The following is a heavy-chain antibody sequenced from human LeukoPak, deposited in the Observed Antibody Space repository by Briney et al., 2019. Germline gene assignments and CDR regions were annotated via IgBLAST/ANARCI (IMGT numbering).Heavy chain of an antibody. CDR3: TTDVGTTGTALFDY. J-gene: IGHJ4*02. V-gene: IGHV3-15*01. D-gene: IGHD1-1*01. CDR2: IKSKTDGGTT. Sequence: GGSLRLSCAASGFTFRNAWMSWVRQAPGKGLEWVGRIKSKTDGGTTDYAAPVKGRFTISRDDSKNTLYLQMNSLKTEDTAVYYCTTDVGTTGTALFDYWGQGTLVTVSS. CDR1: GFTFRNAW.